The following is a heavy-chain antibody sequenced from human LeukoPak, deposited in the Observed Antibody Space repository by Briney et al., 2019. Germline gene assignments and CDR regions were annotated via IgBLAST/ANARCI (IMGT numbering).Heavy chain of an antibody. CDR1: GFTFSSYA. D-gene: IGHD6-13*01. Sequence: PGRSLRLSCAASGFTFSSYAMHWVRQAPGKGLEWVAVISYDGSNKYYADSVKGRFTISRDNSKNTLYLQMNSLRVGDTAVYYCARVGYSRTWHSGSAFDIWGQGTMVTVSS. J-gene: IGHJ3*02. CDR3: ARVGYSRTWHSGSAFDI. CDR2: ISYDGSNK. V-gene: IGHV3-30*04.